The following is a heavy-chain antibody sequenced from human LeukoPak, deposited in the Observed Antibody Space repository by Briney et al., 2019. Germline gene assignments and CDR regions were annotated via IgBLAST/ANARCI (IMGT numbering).Heavy chain of an antibody. CDR3: AELGITMIGGV. CDR2: ISGSSSYL. D-gene: IGHD3-10*02. Sequence: AGGSLRLSCAASGFTLSNYNMNWVRQAPGKGLEWVSSISGSSSYLFFADSVKGRFTISRDNAKNSLYLQMNSLRAEDTAVYYCAELGITMIGGVWGKGTTVTISS. V-gene: IGHV3-21*01. CDR1: GFTLSNYN. J-gene: IGHJ6*04.